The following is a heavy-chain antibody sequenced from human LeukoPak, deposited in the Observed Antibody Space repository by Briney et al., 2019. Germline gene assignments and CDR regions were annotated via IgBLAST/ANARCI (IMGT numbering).Heavy chain of an antibody. CDR3: ARDLRYGSGSYYWFDP. J-gene: IGHJ5*02. CDR1: GGSISSYY. D-gene: IGHD3-10*01. Sequence: ASETLSLTCTVSGGSISSYYWSWIRQPPGKGLEWIGDIYYSGSTNYNPSLKSRVTISVDTSKNQFSLKLSSVTAADTAVYYFARDLRYGSGSYYWFDPWGKGTLVTVSS. V-gene: IGHV4-59*01. CDR2: IYYSGST.